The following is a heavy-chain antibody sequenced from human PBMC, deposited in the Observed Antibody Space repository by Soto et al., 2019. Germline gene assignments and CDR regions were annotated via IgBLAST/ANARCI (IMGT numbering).Heavy chain of an antibody. CDR2: ISGSGGDT. CDR1: GFTFTNYA. CDR3: ARTYYDSSGTPDAFDI. J-gene: IGHJ3*02. D-gene: IGHD3-22*01. V-gene: IGHV3-23*01. Sequence: GGSVRLSCAASGFTFTNYAMPWVRQAPGKGVEWVSTISGSGGDTDYADPKKGRFTLSRENSKNTLYLQMKTLRAEDTAVYYCARTYYDSSGTPDAFDIWGQGKMVAVS.